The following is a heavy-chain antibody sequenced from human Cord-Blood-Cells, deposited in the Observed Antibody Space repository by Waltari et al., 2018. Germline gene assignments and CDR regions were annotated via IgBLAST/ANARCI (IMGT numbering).Heavy chain of an antibody. V-gene: IGHV3-72*01. J-gene: IGHJ4*02. CDR2: TRNKANSYTT. Sequence: EVQLVESGGGLVQPGGSLRLSCAASGFPFRDRSMDWVRQAPGKGLEWVGRTRNKANSYTTEYAASVKGRFTISRDDSKNSLYLQMNSLKTEDTAVYYCARDLDYWGQGTLVTVSS. CDR1: GFPFRDRS. CDR3: ARDLDY.